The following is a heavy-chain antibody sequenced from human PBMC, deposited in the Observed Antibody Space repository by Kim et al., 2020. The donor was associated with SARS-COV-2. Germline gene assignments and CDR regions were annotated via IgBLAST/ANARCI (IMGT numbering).Heavy chain of an antibody. CDR3: AKERPGLNDAFDI. Sequence: GGSLRLSCAVSGFTFAAYAMTWVRQAPGKGLEWLSSISDSGAKTYQAAFVKGRFIISRDNSKNSLYLEMNSLTVEDTAVYYCAKERPGLNDAFDIWGQGTLVTVSS. J-gene: IGHJ3*02. CDR1: GFTFAAYA. D-gene: IGHD2-8*01. CDR2: ISDSGAKT. V-gene: IGHV3-23*01.